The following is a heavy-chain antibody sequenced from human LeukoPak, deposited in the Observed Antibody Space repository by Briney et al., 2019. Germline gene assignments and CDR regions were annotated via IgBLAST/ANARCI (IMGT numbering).Heavy chain of an antibody. CDR2: INPNSGGT. J-gene: IGHJ6*04. V-gene: IGHV1-2*02. CDR3: ARGIPMVRGIITSTAPLDV. Sequence: ASVKVSCKSSGYTFTGYYIHWVRQAPGQGLEWMGWINPNSGGTDYAQKFQGRVTMTRDTPISTAYMELSRLRSDDTAVFYCARGIPMVRGIITSTAPLDVWGKGTTVTVSS. D-gene: IGHD3-10*01. CDR1: GYTFTGYY.